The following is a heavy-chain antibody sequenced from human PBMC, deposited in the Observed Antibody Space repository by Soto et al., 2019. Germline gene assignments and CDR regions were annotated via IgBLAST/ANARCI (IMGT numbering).Heavy chain of an antibody. CDR2: ISSDGSNK. CDR1: GFTFSSFP. J-gene: IGHJ4*02. CDR3: ARWNVQHDSYGYF. Sequence: PGGSLRLSCAASGFTFSSFPMHWVRQAPGRGLEWVALISSDGSNKYYAGAVKGRFTISRDNSKNTLYLQMNSLRGEDTAVYYCARWNVQHDSYGYFWGQGTQVTVSS. D-gene: IGHD5-18*01. V-gene: IGHV3-30-3*01.